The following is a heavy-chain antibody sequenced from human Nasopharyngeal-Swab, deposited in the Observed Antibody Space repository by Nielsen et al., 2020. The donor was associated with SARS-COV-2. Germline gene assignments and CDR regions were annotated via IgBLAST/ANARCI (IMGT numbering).Heavy chain of an antibody. CDR3: VADEDIVLMVLDY. V-gene: IGHV3-64D*06. CDR2: ISSNGGST. CDR1: GFTFSSYA. J-gene: IGHJ4*02. D-gene: IGHD2-8*01. Sequence: GESLKISCSASGFTFSSYAMHWVRQAPGKGLEYVSAISSNGGSTYYADSVKGRFTISRDNSKNTLYLQMSSLRAEDTAVYCCVADEDIVLMVLDYWGQGTLVTVSS.